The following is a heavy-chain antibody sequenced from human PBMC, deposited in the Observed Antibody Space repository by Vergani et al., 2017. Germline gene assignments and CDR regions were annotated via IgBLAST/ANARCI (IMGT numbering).Heavy chain of an antibody. CDR2: INPNSGGT. D-gene: IGHD5-24*01. CDR1: GYTFTGYY. J-gene: IGHJ6*03. CDR3: ARGEGEMATITYATLDYYYMDV. V-gene: IGHV1-2*02. Sequence: QVQLVQSGAEVKKPGASVKVSCKASGYTFTGYYMHWVRQAPGQGLEWMGWINPNSGGTNYAQKFQGRVTMTRDTSISTAYMERSRLRSDDTAVYYCARGEGEMATITYATLDYYYMDVWGKGTTVTVSS.